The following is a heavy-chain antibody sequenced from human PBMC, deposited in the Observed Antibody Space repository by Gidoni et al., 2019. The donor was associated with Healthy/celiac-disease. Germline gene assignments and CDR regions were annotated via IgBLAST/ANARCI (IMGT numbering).Heavy chain of an antibody. CDR1: GFTFSSYE. Sequence: EVQLVESGGGLVQPGGSLRLSCAASGFTFSSYEMNWVRQAPGKGLEWVSYISSSGSTIYYADSVKGRFTISRDNAKNSLYLQMNSLRAEDTAVYYCARTIYGSLRPDAFDIWGQGTMVTVSS. D-gene: IGHD4-17*01. V-gene: IGHV3-48*03. J-gene: IGHJ3*02. CDR3: ARTIYGSLRPDAFDI. CDR2: ISSSGSTI.